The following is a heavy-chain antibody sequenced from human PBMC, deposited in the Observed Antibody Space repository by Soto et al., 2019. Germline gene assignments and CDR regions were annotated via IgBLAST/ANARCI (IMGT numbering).Heavy chain of an antibody. CDR3: ARSKRGRYCTNGVCSLDYYYGMDV. D-gene: IGHD2-8*01. Sequence: ASVKVSCKASGYTFTGYYMHWVRQAPGQGLEWMGWIIPIFCTANYAQKFQGSVTVTADESTSTAYMELSSLRSEDTAVYYCARSKRGRYCTNGVCSLDYYYGMDVWGQGTTVTVSS. V-gene: IGHV1-69*13. CDR2: IIPIFCTA. J-gene: IGHJ6*02. CDR1: GYTFTGYY.